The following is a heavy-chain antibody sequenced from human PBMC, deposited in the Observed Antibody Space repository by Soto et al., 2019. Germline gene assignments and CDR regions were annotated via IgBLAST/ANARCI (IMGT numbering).Heavy chain of an antibody. Sequence: GASVKVSCKASGYTFTSYAMHWVRQAPGQRLEWMGWINAGNGNTKYSQKFQGRVTITRDTSASTAYMELSSLRSEDTAVYYCAREHVELWFGEPTFDPWGQGTLVTVSS. CDR1: GYTFTSYA. CDR2: INAGNGNT. CDR3: AREHVELWFGEPTFDP. J-gene: IGHJ5*02. V-gene: IGHV1-3*01. D-gene: IGHD3-10*01.